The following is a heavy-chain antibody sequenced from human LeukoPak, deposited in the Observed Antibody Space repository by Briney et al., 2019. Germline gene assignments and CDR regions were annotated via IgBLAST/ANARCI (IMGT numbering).Heavy chain of an antibody. V-gene: IGHV1-24*01. Sequence: ASVKVSCKVSGYTLTELSMHWVRQAPGKGLEWMGGFDPEDGETIYAQKFQGRVTMTEDTSTDTAYMELSNLRSEDTAVYYCATGFRRGRIAVDWGQGTLVTVSS. J-gene: IGHJ4*02. CDR2: FDPEDGET. CDR3: ATGFRRGRIAVD. D-gene: IGHD6-19*01. CDR1: GYTLTELS.